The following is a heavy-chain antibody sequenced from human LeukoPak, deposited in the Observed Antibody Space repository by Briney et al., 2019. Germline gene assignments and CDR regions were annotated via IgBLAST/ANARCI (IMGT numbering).Heavy chain of an antibody. V-gene: IGHV3-20*04. D-gene: IGHD3-22*01. J-gene: IGHJ4*02. CDR1: GFIFDDFG. CDR2: INWNSGSI. CDR3: ARDGVRSGYHEGPDY. Sequence: GGSLRLSCITSGFIFDDFGMAWVRQRPGKGLEWVSNINWNSGSIGYADSVKGRFTVSRDNAKNSLYLQMNSLRAEDTAVYYCARDGVRSGYHEGPDYWGQGTLVTVSS.